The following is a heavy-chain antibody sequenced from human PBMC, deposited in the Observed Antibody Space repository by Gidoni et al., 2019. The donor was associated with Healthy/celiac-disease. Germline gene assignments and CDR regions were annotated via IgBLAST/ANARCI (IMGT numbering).Heavy chain of an antibody. D-gene: IGHD5-12*01. CDR3: ARDLDGYRGFDY. CDR1: GGTFSSYA. V-gene: IGHV1-69*01. CDR2: IIPIFGTA. J-gene: IGHJ4*02. Sequence: QAQLVQSGAAVKKPGSSVTVSCKASGGTFSSYAISWVRQAPGQGLEWMGGIIPIFGTANYAQKFQGRVTITADESTSTAYMELSSLRSEDTAVYYCARDLDGYRGFDYWGQGTLVTVSS.